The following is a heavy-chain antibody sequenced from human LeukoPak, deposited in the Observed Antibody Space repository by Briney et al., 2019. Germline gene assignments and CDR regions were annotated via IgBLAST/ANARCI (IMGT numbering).Heavy chain of an antibody. D-gene: IGHD4-23*01. V-gene: IGHV3-7*01. CDR2: IKEDGSEI. J-gene: IGHJ4*02. CDR1: AFTFSTYW. CDR3: ARDRGYSTFDY. Sequence: GGSLRLSCAASAFTFSTYWMSWVRQAPGKGLEWVANIKEDGSEINYVDSVKGRLTISRDNAKNSLYLQMNSLRVEDTAVYYCARDRGYSTFDYWGQGTLVTVSS.